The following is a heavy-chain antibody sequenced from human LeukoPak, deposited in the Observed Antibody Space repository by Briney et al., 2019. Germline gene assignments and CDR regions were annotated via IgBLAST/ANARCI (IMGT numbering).Heavy chain of an antibody. V-gene: IGHV4-39*07. CDR2: IYYSGST. CDR1: GGSISSSSYY. Sequence: SETLSLTCTVSGGSISSSSYYWGWVRQPPGKGLEWIGSIYYSGSTYYNLSLKSRVTISVDTSKNQFSLKLSSVTAADTAVYYCARGRDGYIRYWGQGTLVTVSS. CDR3: ARGRDGYIRY. J-gene: IGHJ4*02. D-gene: IGHD5-24*01.